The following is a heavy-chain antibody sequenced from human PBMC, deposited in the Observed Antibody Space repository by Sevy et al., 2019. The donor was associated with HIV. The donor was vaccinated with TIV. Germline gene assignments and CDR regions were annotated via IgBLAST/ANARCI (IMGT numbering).Heavy chain of an antibody. V-gene: IGHV3-48*03. CDR3: AGGVVIGTTFDY. J-gene: IGHJ4*02. CDR2: ISSSGSLI. CDR1: GFTFSSYE. D-gene: IGHD3-22*01. Sequence: GGSLRLSCAASGFTFSSYEMNWVRQAPGKGLEWVSYISSSGSLIYYADSVKGRFTISRDNAKNSLYLQMNSLRAEETAVYYCAGGVVIGTTFDYWGQGTLVTVSS.